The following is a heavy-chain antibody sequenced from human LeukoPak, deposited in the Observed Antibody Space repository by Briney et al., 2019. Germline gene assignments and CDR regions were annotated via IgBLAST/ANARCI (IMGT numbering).Heavy chain of an antibody. CDR2: INPNNGGT. CDR1: GYTFTGYY. D-gene: IGHD3-22*01. Sequence: GASVKVSCKASGYTFTGYYIHWVRQAPGQGLEWMGWINPNNGGTNYAQNFQGRVTMTRDTSITTAYMELSRLRSDDTAVYYCARAYHSIGYWVTLYYWGQGTLVTVSS. J-gene: IGHJ4*02. CDR3: ARAYHSIGYWVTLYY. V-gene: IGHV1-2*02.